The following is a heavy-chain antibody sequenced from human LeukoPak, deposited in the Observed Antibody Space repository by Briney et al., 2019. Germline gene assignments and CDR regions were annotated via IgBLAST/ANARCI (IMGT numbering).Heavy chain of an antibody. J-gene: IGHJ3*02. CDR2: INPNSGVT. CDR1: GYTFTDYY. D-gene: IGHD3-16*01. CDR3: ARDLWGPRDAFDI. Sequence: ASVKVSCKASGYTFTDYYLHWVRQAPGQGLEWMGWINPNSGVTNSAQKFQGRVTMTRDTSINTAYMELSSLRSDDTAVYYCARDLWGPRDAFDIWGQGTMVTVSS. V-gene: IGHV1-2*02.